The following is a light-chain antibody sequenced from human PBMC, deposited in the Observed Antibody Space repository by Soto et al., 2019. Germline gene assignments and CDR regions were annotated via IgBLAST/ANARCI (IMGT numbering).Light chain of an antibody. V-gene: IGLV2-8*01. J-gene: IGLJ2*01. CDR1: SSDVGNSNH. Sequence: QSALTQPPSASGSPGQSVTISCTGTSSDVGNSNHVSWYQQLPGKAPKLMIYAVNKRPSGVPDRFSGSKSGNTASLTVSGLHLEDEADYYCSSDAGSNNLVFGGGTNLTVL. CDR3: SSDAGSNNLV. CDR2: AVN.